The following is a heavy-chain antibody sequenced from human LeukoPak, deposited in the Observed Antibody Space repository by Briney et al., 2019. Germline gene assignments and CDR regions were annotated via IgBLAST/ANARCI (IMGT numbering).Heavy chain of an antibody. Sequence: PSETLSLTCTVSGGSISSSSYYWGWIRQPPGKGLEWIGSIYYSGSTYYNPSLKSRVTISVDTSKNQFSLKLSSVTAADTAVYYCARHPEITVVRGVITTFDYWGQGTLVTVSS. V-gene: IGHV4-39*01. D-gene: IGHD3-10*01. CDR3: ARHPEITVVRGVITTFDY. J-gene: IGHJ4*02. CDR2: IYYSGST. CDR1: GGSISSSSYY.